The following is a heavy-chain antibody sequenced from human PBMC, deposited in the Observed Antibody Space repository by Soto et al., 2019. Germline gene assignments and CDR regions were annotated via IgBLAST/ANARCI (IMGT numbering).Heavy chain of an antibody. J-gene: IGHJ6*02. CDR1: GFTVSSTQ. CDR3: AREQYSSSSYGMDV. D-gene: IGHD6-6*01. Sequence: GGSLRLSCAASGFTVSSTQTSWVRQAPGKGLEVVSVFYGGGGIYYADSVKGRFTISRDNSKNLLYLQMNSLRDEDTAVYYCAREQYSSSSYGMDVWGQGTTVTVSS. V-gene: IGHV3-66*01. CDR2: FYGGGGI.